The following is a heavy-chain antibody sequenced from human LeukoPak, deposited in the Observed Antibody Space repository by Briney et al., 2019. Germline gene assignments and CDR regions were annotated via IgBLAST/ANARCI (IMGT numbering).Heavy chain of an antibody. CDR1: GGSLSDYY. CDR3: ARDKGWDSSSSLRHSYYFDY. D-gene: IGHD6-6*01. CDR2: INHRGST. J-gene: IGHJ4*02. Sequence: SETLSLTCAVYGGSLSDYYWSWLRQSPGKGLEWIGEINHRGSTKYNPSLASRVTISVDTSKNQFSLKLSSVTAADTAVYYCARDKGWDSSSSLRHSYYFDYWGQGTLVTGSS. V-gene: IGHV4-34*01.